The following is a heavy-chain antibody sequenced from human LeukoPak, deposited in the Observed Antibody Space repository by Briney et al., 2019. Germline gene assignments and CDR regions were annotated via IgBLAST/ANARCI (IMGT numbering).Heavy chain of an antibody. Sequence: PGESLKISCKGSGYTFTDYWIAWVRQMPGKGLEWMGIVYPSNSETRYSPSFQGQVIISGDKSISTAYLHFNSLKASDTAVYFCTRARYSYLGIQGFDSWGQGTLVTVSS. CDR1: GYTFTDYW. CDR3: TRARYSYLGIQGFDS. CDR2: VYPSNSET. D-gene: IGHD5-18*01. J-gene: IGHJ4*02. V-gene: IGHV5-51*01.